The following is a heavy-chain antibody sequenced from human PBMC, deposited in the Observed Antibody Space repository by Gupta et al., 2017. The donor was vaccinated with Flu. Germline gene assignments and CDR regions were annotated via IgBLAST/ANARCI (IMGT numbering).Heavy chain of an antibody. CDR1: GGFVSGGVYY. CDR3: ASGLDTVATLAY. V-gene: IGHV4-31*03. CDR2: IYYNGNT. Sequence: QVQLQESGPGLVKPSQTLSLTCTVSGGFVSGGVYYWRWIRQHPGKGLEWIGYIYYNGNTYYNPSLKSRVSISMDTSKNQFSLMLTSVTAADTAVYYCASGLDTVATLAYWGQGTLVTVSS. J-gene: IGHJ4*02. D-gene: IGHD5-12*01.